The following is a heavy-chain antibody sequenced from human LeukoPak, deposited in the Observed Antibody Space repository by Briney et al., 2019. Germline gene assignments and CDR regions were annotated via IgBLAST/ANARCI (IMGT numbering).Heavy chain of an antibody. D-gene: IGHD5-24*01. V-gene: IGHV1-69*05. CDR2: IIPIFGTA. J-gene: IGHJ4*02. CDR3: ARGRDGYNLDY. Sequence: SVKVSCKASGGTSSSYAIIWVRQAPGQGLEWMGGIIPIFGTANYAQKFQGRVTITTDESTSTAYMELSSLRSEDTAVYYCARGRDGYNLDYWGQGTLVTVSS. CDR1: GGTSSSYA.